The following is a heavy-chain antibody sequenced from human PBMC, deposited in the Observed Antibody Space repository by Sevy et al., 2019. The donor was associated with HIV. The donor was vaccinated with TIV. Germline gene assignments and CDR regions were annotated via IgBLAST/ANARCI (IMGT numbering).Heavy chain of an antibody. D-gene: IGHD3-22*01. CDR1: GFSFDSYG. V-gene: IGHV3-23*01. CDR2: ISGSGTRT. Sequence: GGSLRLSCAVSGFSFDSYGMTWVRQAPGKGLEWVSGISGSGTRTYYADSVKGRFIISRDNSKKTLYLQMNSLRSEDTAIYYCAKGGGGHYDPDEIGYYFYYYNMDVWGKGTTVTVS. J-gene: IGHJ6*03. CDR3: AKGGGGHYDPDEIGYYFYYYNMDV.